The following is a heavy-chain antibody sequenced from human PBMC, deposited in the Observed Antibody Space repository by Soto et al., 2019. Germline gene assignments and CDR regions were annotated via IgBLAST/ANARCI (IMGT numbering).Heavy chain of an antibody. Sequence: QVQLVESGGSVVQPGRSLRLSCEASGFTFTSYAMHWVRQAPGKGLEWVAVISYDGINEYYADSVKGRFTISRDNSKNALFLQMRILRVEDTAVYYCASDRLRLGELSLIGYFDSWGQGTLVTVSS. CDR2: ISYDGINE. J-gene: IGHJ4*02. V-gene: IGHV3-30*15. D-gene: IGHD3-16*02. CDR1: GFTFTSYA. CDR3: ASDRLRLGELSLIGYFDS.